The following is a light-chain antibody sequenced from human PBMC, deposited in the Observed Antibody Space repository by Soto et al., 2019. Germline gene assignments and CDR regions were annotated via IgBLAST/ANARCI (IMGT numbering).Light chain of an antibody. Sequence: QSALTQPASVSGSPGQSITISCTGTSRDVGGYKYVSWYQQHPGKAPKLIIYEVSNRPSGVSNRFSGSKSGNTASLTISGLQAEDEADYYCTSYRGRSTLGFGGGTQLTVL. CDR2: EVS. J-gene: IGLJ2*01. V-gene: IGLV2-14*01. CDR1: SRDVGGYKY. CDR3: TSYRGRSTLG.